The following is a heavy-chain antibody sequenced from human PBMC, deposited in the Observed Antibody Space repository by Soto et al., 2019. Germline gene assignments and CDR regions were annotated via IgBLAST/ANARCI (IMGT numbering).Heavy chain of an antibody. CDR3: ATAYVYDFENSNYYRDAFDI. CDR1: GYSFSFYW. V-gene: IGHV5-51*01. D-gene: IGHD3-22*01. J-gene: IGHJ3*02. CDR2: MYPDDSDI. Sequence: RGESLKISCKASGYSFSFYWIGWVRQIPGKGLEWMAIMYPDDSDIRYSPSFEAHVTISADKSTSTAFLQWSSLKASDTAMYYCATAYVYDFENSNYYRDAFDIWGKGTLVTVSS.